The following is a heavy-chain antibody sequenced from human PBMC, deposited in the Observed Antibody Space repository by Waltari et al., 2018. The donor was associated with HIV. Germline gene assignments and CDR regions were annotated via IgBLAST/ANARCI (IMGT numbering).Heavy chain of an antibody. D-gene: IGHD3-22*01. V-gene: IGHV3-53*01. J-gene: IGHJ5*02. CDR3: ATGVRYYGP. CDR1: NASFSAKH. Sequence: AESGGGLIQPGGSLGLSCTASNASFSAKHVPWLLQAPGGSLEWVAVIYPDDTTHDADSGRGRFTSPRAKSRTKAFLLRNSLFVDDTATYFCATGVRYYGPWGQGTRVTVSS. CDR2: IYPDDTT.